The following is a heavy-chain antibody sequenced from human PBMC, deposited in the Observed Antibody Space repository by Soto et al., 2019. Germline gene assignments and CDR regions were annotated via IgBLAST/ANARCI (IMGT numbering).Heavy chain of an antibody. J-gene: IGHJ6*02. Sequence: PSETLSLTCTVSGGSISSYYWSWIRQPPGKGLEWIGYIYYSGSTNYNPSLKSRVTISVDTSKNQFSLKLSSVTAADTAVYCCARVGGYENYYYYGMDVWGQGTTVTVSS. V-gene: IGHV4-59*01. CDR2: IYYSGST. CDR3: ARVGGYENYYYYGMDV. CDR1: GGSISSYY. D-gene: IGHD5-12*01.